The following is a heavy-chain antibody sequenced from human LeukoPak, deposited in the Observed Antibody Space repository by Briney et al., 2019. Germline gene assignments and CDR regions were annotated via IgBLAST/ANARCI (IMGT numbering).Heavy chain of an antibody. CDR3: ARINSGRHLGVAFDI. CDR1: SGYW. CDR2: IKQDGSEK. D-gene: IGHD1-26*01. J-gene: IGHJ3*02. V-gene: IGHV3-7*01. Sequence: GGSLRLSCAAFSGYWMTWVRQAPGKGLEWVANIKQDGSEKYYVDSVKGRFTISRDNAKNSLFLQMNSLRAEDTAVYYCARINSGRHLGVAFDIWGQGTTVTVSS.